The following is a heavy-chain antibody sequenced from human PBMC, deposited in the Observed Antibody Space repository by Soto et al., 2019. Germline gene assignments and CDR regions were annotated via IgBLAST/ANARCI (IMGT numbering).Heavy chain of an antibody. CDR3: ARDRITIFGVPGHIDAFDI. J-gene: IGHJ3*02. D-gene: IGHD3-3*01. Sequence: SETLSLTCSVSGASFSSSSYYWGWIRQPPEKGLEWIATMYYSGTTYYNPSLKSRVTISVDTSKNQFSLKLSSVTAADTAVYYCARDRITIFGVPGHIDAFDIWGQGTMVTVSS. V-gene: IGHV4-39*07. CDR2: MYYSGTT. CDR1: GASFSSSSYY.